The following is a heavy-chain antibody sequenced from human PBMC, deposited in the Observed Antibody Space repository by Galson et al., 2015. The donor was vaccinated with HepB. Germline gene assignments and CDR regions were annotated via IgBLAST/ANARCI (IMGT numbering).Heavy chain of an antibody. J-gene: IGHJ6*02. Sequence: TLSLTCTVSGGSISSGDYYWSWIRQPPGKGLEWIGYIYYSGSTYYNPSLKSRVTISVDTSKNQFSLKLSSVTAADTAVYYCARGDYYDSTYYGMDVWGQGTTVTVSS. CDR3: ARGDYYDSTYYGMDV. CDR2: IYYSGST. CDR1: GGSISSGDYY. D-gene: IGHD3-22*01. V-gene: IGHV4-30-4*01.